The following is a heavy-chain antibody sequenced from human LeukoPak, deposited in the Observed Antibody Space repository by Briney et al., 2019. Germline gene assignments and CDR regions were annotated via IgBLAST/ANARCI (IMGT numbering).Heavy chain of an antibody. CDR3: AKDHTVSITYYFDY. CDR1: GFTFSYYA. CDR2: ISGSGGST. D-gene: IGHD1-20*01. V-gene: IGHV3-23*01. Sequence: GGSLRLSCAASGFTFSYYAMSWVRQAPGKGLERVSAISGSGGSTYYADSVKGRFTISRDNSKNTLYLQMDSLRAEDTAVYYCAKDHTVSITYYFDYWGQGTLVTVSS. J-gene: IGHJ4*02.